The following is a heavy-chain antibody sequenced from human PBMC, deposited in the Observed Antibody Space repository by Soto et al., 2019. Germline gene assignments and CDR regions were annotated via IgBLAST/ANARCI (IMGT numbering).Heavy chain of an antibody. J-gene: IGHJ6*02. V-gene: IGHV1-46*01. CDR3: ARDGSGSYFNYYGMDV. CDR1: GYTFTSYY. D-gene: IGHD3-10*01. CDR2: INPSGGST. Sequence: RASVKVSCKASGYTFTSYYMHWVRQAPGQGLEWMGIINPSGGSTSYAQKFQGRVTMTRGTSTSTVYMELSSLRSEDTAVYYCARDGSGSYFNYYGMDVWGQGTTVTVSS.